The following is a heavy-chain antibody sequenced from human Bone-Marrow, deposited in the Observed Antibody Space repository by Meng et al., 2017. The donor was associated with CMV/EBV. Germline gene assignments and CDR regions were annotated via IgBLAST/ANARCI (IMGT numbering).Heavy chain of an antibody. CDR1: GFTFSSYA. D-gene: IGHD3-3*01. J-gene: IGHJ6*02. CDR3: AKGTIFGHARYGMDV. V-gene: IGHV3-23*01. Sequence: GESLKISCAASGFTFSSYAMSWVRQAPGKGLEWVSAISGSGGSTYYADSVKGRFTISRDNAKNTLYLQMNSLRAEDTAVYYCAKGTIFGHARYGMDVCGQGTTVAVSS. CDR2: ISGSGGST.